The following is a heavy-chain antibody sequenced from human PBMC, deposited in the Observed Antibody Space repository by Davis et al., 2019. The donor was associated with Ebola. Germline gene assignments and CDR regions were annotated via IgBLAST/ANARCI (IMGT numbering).Heavy chain of an antibody. CDR2: ISGSGGST. D-gene: IGHD3-16*01. J-gene: IGHJ4*02. CDR1: GFTFSSYA. Sequence: PGGSLRLSCAASGFTFSSYAMSWVRQAPGKGLEWVSAISGSGGSTYYADSVKGRFTISRDNSKNTLYLQMNSLRLEDTAVYYCVRDYNDGIGRFDYWGQGTLVTVSS. CDR3: VRDYNDGIGRFDY. V-gene: IGHV3-23*01.